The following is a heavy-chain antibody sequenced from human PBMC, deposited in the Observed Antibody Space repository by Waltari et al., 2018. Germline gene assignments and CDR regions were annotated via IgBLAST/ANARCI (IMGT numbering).Heavy chain of an antibody. J-gene: IGHJ6*04. Sequence: QVQLVQSGAEVKKPGASVKVSCKASGYTFTGYYMHWVRQAPGQGLEWMGWINPNRGGTNYAQKFQGRVTMTRDTSISTAYMELSRLRSDDTAVYYCARGDVSYGSDVWGKGTTVTVSS. V-gene: IGHV1-2*02. CDR1: GYTFTGYY. CDR3: ARGDVSYGSDV. CDR2: INPNRGGT. D-gene: IGHD5-18*01.